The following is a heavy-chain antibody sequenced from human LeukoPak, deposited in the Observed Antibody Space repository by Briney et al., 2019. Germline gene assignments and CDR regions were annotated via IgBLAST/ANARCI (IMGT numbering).Heavy chain of an antibody. Sequence: SQTLSLTCAISGDTVSSNIAAWNWIRQSPSRGLEWLGRTYYRSKWNNDYAGSGKSRISIDTDTSKNQFSLQLNSVTPADTAVYYCARDLCSGGSCYCRFDYWGQGTLVTVPS. J-gene: IGHJ4*02. CDR1: GDTVSSNIAA. D-gene: IGHD2-15*01. CDR2: TYYRSKWNN. CDR3: ARDLCSGGSCYCRFDY. V-gene: IGHV6-1*01.